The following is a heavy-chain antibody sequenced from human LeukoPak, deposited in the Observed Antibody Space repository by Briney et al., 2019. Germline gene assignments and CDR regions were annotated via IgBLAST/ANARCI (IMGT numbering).Heavy chain of an antibody. CDR1: GFTFSSYA. V-gene: IGHV3-30*18. CDR3: AKDGCSRTSCYEPYYYYYGMDV. D-gene: IGHD2-2*01. CDR2: ISYDGSNK. Sequence: GGSLRLSCAASGFTFSSYAMHWVRQAPGKGLEWVAVISYDGSNKYYADSVKGRFTISRDNSKNTLYLQMNSLRAEDTAVYYCAKDGCSRTSCYEPYYYYYGMDVWGQGTTVTVSS. J-gene: IGHJ6*02.